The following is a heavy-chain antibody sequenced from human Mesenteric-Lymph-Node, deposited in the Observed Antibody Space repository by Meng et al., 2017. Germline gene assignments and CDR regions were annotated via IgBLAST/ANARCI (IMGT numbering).Heavy chain of an antibody. CDR1: GGSISSYY. V-gene: IGHV4-59*12. CDR3: ARDPTGGEDHQRV. CDR2: IYYSGIT. D-gene: IGHD1-14*01. J-gene: IGHJ4*02. Sequence: QGQLQESGPGLVKPSETLSLPCTVSGGSISSYYWSWIRQPPGKGLEWIGHIYYSGITIYNPSLKSRVTMSVDNSKNQFSLKLNSMTAADTAVYYCARDPTGGEDHQRVWGQGTLVTVSS.